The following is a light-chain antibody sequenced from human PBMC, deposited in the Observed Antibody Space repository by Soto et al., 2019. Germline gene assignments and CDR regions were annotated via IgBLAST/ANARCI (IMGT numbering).Light chain of an antibody. J-gene: IGLJ1*01. CDR3: GTWDSSLIAL. CDR2: ENS. CDR1: SSNIGSND. Sequence: QSVLTQPPSVSAAPGQKVTISCSGNSSNIGSNDVSWYQRLPGKAPKLLIYENSQRPSGIPDRFSGSKSGTSATLGITGLQTGDEADYYCGTWDSSLIALFGTGTKLTVL. V-gene: IGLV1-51*02.